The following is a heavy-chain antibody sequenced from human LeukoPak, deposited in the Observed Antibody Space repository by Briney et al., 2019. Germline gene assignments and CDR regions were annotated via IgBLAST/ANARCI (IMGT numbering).Heavy chain of an antibody. CDR1: GGSFSGYY. CDR2: INHSGST. J-gene: IGHJ4*02. V-gene: IGHV4-34*01. D-gene: IGHD2-2*01. Sequence: SETLSLXCAVYGGSFSGYYWSWIRQPPGKVLEWIGEINHSGSTNYSPSLKSRVTIPVDTSKNQFSLKLSSVTAADTAVYYCASTRYSYAGDYWGQGTLVTVSS. CDR3: ASTRYSYAGDY.